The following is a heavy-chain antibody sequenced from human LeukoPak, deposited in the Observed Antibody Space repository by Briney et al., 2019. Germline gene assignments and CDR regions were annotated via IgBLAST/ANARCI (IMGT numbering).Heavy chain of an antibody. V-gene: IGHV1-69*05. Sequence: SVKVSCKASGGTFSSYAISWVRQAPGQGLEWTGGIIPIFGTANYAQKFEGRVTITTDESTSTAYMELSSLRSEDTAVYYCARVRYCSGGSCPNWFDPWGRGTLVTVSS. CDR1: GGTFSSYA. D-gene: IGHD2-15*01. CDR2: IIPIFGTA. J-gene: IGHJ5*02. CDR3: ARVRYCSGGSCPNWFDP.